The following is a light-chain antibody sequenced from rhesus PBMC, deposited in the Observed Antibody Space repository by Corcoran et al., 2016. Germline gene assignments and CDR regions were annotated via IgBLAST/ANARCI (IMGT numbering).Light chain of an antibody. CDR1: HGVKKD. V-gene: IGKV1-94*01. CDR3: LQVSTVPWT. CDR2: GTS. J-gene: IGKJ1*01. Sequence: DIQMTQSPSSLSASVGDRVTVTCRASHGVKKDLSWYQQKPGKAPTLLIYGTSHLPTGVSSRFSGSGSGTDYTLTLSSLQPEDFATYYCLQVSTVPWTFGQGTKVEIQ.